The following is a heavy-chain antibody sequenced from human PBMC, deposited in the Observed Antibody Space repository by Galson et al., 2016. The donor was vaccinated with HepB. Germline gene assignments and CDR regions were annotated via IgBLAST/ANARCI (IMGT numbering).Heavy chain of an antibody. D-gene: IGHD3-3*01. CDR2: ISYVGNNE. J-gene: IGHJ4*02. CDR3: ARDGGHNTGVVRGDYFDY. V-gene: IGHV3-30-3*01. Sequence: SLRLSCAASGFIFSAYAMHWVRQAPGKGLEWVAMISYVGNNEYFAVSVTGRFTISRDDARNSLYLQMSSLRDEDTAVYYCARDGGHNTGVVRGDYFDYWGQGTRVSVSS. CDR1: GFIFSAYA.